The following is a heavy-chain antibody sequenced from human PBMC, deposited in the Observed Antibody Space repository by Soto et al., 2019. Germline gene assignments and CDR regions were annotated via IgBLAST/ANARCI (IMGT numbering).Heavy chain of an antibody. V-gene: IGHV4-61*01. CDR3: ARDRIDCTNGVCPPLNWFDP. Sequence: SETLSLTCTVSGGSVSSGSYYWSWIRQPPGKGLEWIGYIYYSGSTNYNPSLKSRVTISVDTSKNQFSLKLSSVTAADTAVYYCARDRIDCTNGVCPPLNWFDPWGQGTLVTVSS. D-gene: IGHD2-8*01. CDR2: IYYSGST. J-gene: IGHJ5*02. CDR1: GGSVSSGSYY.